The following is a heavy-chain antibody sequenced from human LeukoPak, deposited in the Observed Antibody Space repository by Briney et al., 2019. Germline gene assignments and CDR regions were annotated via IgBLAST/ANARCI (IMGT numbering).Heavy chain of an antibody. CDR3: ARHDPVYYDFWSGYPLGGFDY. Sequence: SETLSLTCTVSGGSISSSSYYWGWIRQPPGKGLEWIGSIYYSGSTYYNPSLKSRVTISVDTSKTQFSLKLSSVTAADTAVYYCARHDPVYYDFWSGYPLGGFDYWGQGTLVTVSS. J-gene: IGHJ4*02. D-gene: IGHD3-3*01. CDR2: IYYSGST. CDR1: GGSISSSSYY. V-gene: IGHV4-39*01.